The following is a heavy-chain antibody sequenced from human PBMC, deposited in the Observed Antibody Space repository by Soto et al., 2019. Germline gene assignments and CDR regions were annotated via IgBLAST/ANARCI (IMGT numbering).Heavy chain of an antibody. D-gene: IGHD5-12*01. CDR1: GGTFSSYT. J-gene: IGHJ4*02. CDR3: ARDEGARSRTTIPDY. V-gene: IGHV1-69*08. Sequence: QVQLVQSGAEVKKPGSSVKVSCKASGGTFSSYTISWVRQAPGQGLEWMGRIIPILGIANYAQKFQGRVTITVDKSTSTAYMELSSLRSEDTAVYYCARDEGARSRTTIPDYWGQGTLVTVSS. CDR2: IIPILGIA.